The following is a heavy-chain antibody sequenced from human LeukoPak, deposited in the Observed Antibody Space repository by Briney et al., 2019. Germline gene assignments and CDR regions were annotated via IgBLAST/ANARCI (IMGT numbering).Heavy chain of an antibody. J-gene: IGHJ6*03. CDR2: ISGRSSFI. CDR1: GFTFSRYN. CDR3: ARDAQWLVPEGYYYYMDV. V-gene: IGHV3-21*01. Sequence: GGSLRLSCEGSGFTFSRYNMNWFRQAPGKGLERVSSISGRSSFIFYADSVKGRFTISRDNAKKSLFLQMNSLRAEDTAVYYCARDAQWLVPEGYYYYMDVWGKGTTVTVSS. D-gene: IGHD6-19*01.